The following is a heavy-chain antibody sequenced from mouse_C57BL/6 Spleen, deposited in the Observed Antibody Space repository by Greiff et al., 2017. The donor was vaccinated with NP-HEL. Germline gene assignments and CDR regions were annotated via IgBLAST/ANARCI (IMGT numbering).Heavy chain of an antibody. CDR2: INPSNGGT. D-gene: IGHD1-1*01. CDR1: GSTFTSYW. J-gene: IGHJ3*01. CDR3: ARYYYGSSPWFAY. Sequence: QVQLQQPGTELVKPGASVKLSCKASGSTFTSYWMHWVKQRPGQGLEWIGNINPSNGGTTSNEKFKSKATLTVDKSSSTAYMQLSSLTSEDSAVYYCARYYYGSSPWFAYWGQGTLVTVSA. V-gene: IGHV1-53*01.